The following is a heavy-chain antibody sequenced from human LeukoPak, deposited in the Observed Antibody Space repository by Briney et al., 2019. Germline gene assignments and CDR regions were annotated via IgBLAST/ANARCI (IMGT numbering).Heavy chain of an antibody. CDR3: ARQRYDSSGRYRYYYYMDV. Sequence: GESLKISWKGSGYSFTSYWIGWVRQMPGKGLEGMGIIYPGDSVTRYSPSFQGQVTISADKSISTAYLQWSSLKAADTAIDYWARQRYDSSGRYRYYYYMDVWVKGTTVTISS. CDR1: GYSFTSYW. J-gene: IGHJ6*03. D-gene: IGHD3-22*01. V-gene: IGHV5-51*01. CDR2: IYPGDSVT.